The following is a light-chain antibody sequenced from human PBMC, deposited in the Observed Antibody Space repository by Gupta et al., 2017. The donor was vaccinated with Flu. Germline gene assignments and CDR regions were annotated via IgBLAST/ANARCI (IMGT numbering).Light chain of an antibody. V-gene: IGKV1-9*01. J-gene: IGKJ4*01. Sequence: DLPLTQSPSLLSASVGDRVTITCRAGEGIGDFLAWYQQKPGKAPKLLIFAASTLESGVPSRFSGSGSGTXFTLTIXNLQPEDFATYYCQQLNNSPMTFGXGTKV. CDR3: QQLNNSPMT. CDR2: AAS. CDR1: EGIGDF.